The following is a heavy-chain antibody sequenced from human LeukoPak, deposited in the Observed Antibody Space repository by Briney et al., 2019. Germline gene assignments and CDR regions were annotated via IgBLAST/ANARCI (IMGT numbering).Heavy chain of an antibody. Sequence: GGSLRLSCAASGFTFSSYAMSWVRQAPGKGLEWVSGISGSGGSTYYADSVKGRFTISRDNSKNTLYLQMNSLRAEDTALYFCARGNDFDYWGQGTVVTVSS. CDR3: ARGNDFDY. D-gene: IGHD1-1*01. V-gene: IGHV3-23*01. CDR1: GFTFSSYA. CDR2: ISGSGGST. J-gene: IGHJ4*02.